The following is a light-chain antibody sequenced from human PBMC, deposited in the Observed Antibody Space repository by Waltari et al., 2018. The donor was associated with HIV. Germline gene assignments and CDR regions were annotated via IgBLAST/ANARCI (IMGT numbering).Light chain of an antibody. V-gene: IGLV2-23*02. CDR2: DVN. J-gene: IGLJ2*01. CDR3: CSYAGSPTFVI. Sequence: QSALTQPASVSGSLGQSITISCTGTSSDIGSYNLVPWYQQYPGKAPKVIIYDVNKWPSGVSHRFSGFKAANTASRTISGLQAEDEADYYCCSYAGSPTFVIFGGGTKVTVL. CDR1: SSDIGSYNL.